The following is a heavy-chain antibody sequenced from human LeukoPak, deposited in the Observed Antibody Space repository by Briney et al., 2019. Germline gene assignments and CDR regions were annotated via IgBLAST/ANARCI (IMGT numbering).Heavy chain of an antibody. D-gene: IGHD6-19*01. CDR1: GFTFSSYS. CDR3: ARGIAVIDY. J-gene: IGHJ4*02. Sequence: GGSLRLSCAASGFTFSSYSMSWVRQAPGKGLEWVANIKEDGSEKYYVDSVKGRFTISRDNAKSSLSLQMNSLRVEDTAIYYCARGIAVIDYWGQGTLVTVSS. V-gene: IGHV3-7*01. CDR2: IKEDGSEK.